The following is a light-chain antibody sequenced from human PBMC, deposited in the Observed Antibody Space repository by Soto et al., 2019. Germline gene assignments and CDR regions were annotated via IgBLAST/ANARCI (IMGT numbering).Light chain of an antibody. V-gene: IGKV1-5*03. CDR1: QNIIRW. CDR3: QQYNSYPVT. CDR2: KAS. J-gene: IGKJ1*01. Sequence: DIQITQSPNTLSASVGDRVTITFRASQNIIRWVAWYQQKPGKAPKLLIYKASSLESGVPSRFSGSGSGTEFTLTTSSLQPDDFATYYCQQYNSYPVTFGQGTKVDIK.